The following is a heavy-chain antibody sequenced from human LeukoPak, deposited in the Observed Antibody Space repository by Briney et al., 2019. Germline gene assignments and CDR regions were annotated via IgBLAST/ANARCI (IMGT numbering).Heavy chain of an antibody. D-gene: IGHD6-19*01. CDR3: ARGLAVADPFDS. V-gene: IGHV3-21*01. J-gene: IGHJ4*02. CDR1: GFTFSGYG. CDR2: ISSNTNYI. Sequence: GGSLRLSCAAPGFTFSGYGMNWVRQAPGKGLEWVSSISSNTNYIYYADSVKGRFTISRDNAKNSLYLQMNSLRAEDTAVYYCARGLAVADPFDSWGQGTLVTVSS.